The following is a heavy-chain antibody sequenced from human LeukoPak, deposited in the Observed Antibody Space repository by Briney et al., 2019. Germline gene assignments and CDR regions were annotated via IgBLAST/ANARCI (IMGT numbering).Heavy chain of an antibody. CDR1: GFTFTGYY. CDR2: INLNSGGT. D-gene: IGHD5-12*01. CDR3: AKDAVTVATPYFDF. Sequence: ASVKVACKTSGFTFTGYYVHWVRQAPGQGLEWKGWINLNSGGTTYAQNLQGRVTMTRDTSISTAYMELSRLRSDDTAVYFCAKDAVTVATPYFDFWGQGTLVTVSS. J-gene: IGHJ4*02. V-gene: IGHV1-2*02.